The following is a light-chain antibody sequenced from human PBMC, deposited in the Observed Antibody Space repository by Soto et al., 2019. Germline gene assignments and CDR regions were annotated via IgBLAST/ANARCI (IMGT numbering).Light chain of an antibody. J-gene: IGKJ5*01. CDR1: QSVSSIY. CDR2: GAS. Sequence: EIVLTQSPGTLSLSPGERATLSCRATQSVSSIYLAWYQQKPGLAPRLLIYGASSRATGIPDRFSGSGSGTDFTLTISRLEPEDFAVYYCQQYGSSPPGITFGQGTRLEIK. V-gene: IGKV3-20*01. CDR3: QQYGSSPPGIT.